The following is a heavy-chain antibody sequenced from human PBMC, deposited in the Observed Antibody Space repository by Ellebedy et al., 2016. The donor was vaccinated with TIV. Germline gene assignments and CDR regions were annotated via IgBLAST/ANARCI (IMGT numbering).Heavy chain of an antibody. J-gene: IGHJ4*02. CDR1: GFTFSSYA. Sequence: PGGSLRLSCAASGFTFSSYAMSWVRQAPGKGLEWVSTISNTGSRTYYADSVEVRFIISRDNSKKTLYLQMNSRRADATAVYYCAKGRGGGSDSSAPRYYFDYWGLGTLVTVSS. D-gene: IGHD3-22*01. CDR3: AKGRGGGSDSSAPRYYFDY. CDR2: ISNTGSRT. V-gene: IGHV3-23*01.